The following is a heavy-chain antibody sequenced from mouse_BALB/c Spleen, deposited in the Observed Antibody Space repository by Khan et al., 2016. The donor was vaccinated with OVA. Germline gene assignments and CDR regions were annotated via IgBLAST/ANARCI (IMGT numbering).Heavy chain of an antibody. CDR3: ARKNGSDFDY. CDR2: INPHIGET. J-gene: IGHJ2*01. V-gene: IGHV1-20*02. CDR1: GYSFTGYF. D-gene: IGHD1-1*01. Sequence: VRLQQSGPELVKPGASVKISCKASGYSFTGYFMNWVIQSHGKSLEWIGRINPHIGETLYNQKFKGKATLTVDESSRTAHMELRSLASEDSAVYYCARKNGSDFDYWGQGTTLTVSS.